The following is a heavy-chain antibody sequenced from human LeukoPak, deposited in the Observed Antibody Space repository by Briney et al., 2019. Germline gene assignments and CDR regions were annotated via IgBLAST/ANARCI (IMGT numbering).Heavy chain of an antibody. V-gene: IGHV3-43*02. D-gene: IGHD6-13*01. CDR1: GFTFDDYA. J-gene: IGHJ4*02. CDR3: ARATRAAAGLDY. Sequence: PGGSLRLSCAASGFTFDDYAMHWVRQAPGKGLEWVSFISGNGRSTYYADSVKGRFTISRDNSKNTLYLQMNSLRAEDTAVYYCARATRAAAGLDYWGQGTLVTVSS. CDR2: ISGNGRST.